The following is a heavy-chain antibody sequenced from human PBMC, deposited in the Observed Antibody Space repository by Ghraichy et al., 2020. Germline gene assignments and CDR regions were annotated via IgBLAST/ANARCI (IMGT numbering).Heavy chain of an antibody. CDR2: ITRSSSFK. V-gene: IGHV3-48*02. Sequence: GGSLRLSCVGSGLSDYSMNWVRQSPGKGLEWISYITRSSSFKSYADSVKGRFTISRDNAQNSLSLQMNSLRDEDTAVYYCARGSTVVRFYYYGGMDVWGQGTTVTVSS. J-gene: IGHJ6*02. D-gene: IGHD4-23*01. CDR3: ARGSTVVRFYYYGGMDV. CDR1: GLSDYS.